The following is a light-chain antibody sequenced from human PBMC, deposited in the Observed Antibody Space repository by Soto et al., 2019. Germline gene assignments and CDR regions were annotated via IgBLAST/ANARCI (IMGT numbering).Light chain of an antibody. J-gene: IGKJ1*01. CDR1: QSVSSSY. CDR2: GAS. CDR3: QHRSDWWT. V-gene: IGKV3D-20*02. Sequence: EIVLTQSPGTLSLSPGERATLSCRASQSVSSSYLAWYQQKPGQAPRLLIYGASTWASGVSDRFSGSGSGTDFTLTISSLEPEDFAVYYCQHRSDWWTFGPGTKVDIK.